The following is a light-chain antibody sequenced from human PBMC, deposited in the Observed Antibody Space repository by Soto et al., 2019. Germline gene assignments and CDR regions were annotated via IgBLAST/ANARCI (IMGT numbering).Light chain of an antibody. CDR1: QAISTW. CDR3: QQANSFPRT. CDR2: AAS. V-gene: IGKV1D-12*01. Sequence: DIQMTQSPSSVSASVGDRVTITCRASQAISTWLAWYQQKPGKAPKLLIYAASNLQTGVPSRFSGSGSGTAISLTISSLHPRDFQTYDGQQANSFPRTFSQGTQVDIK. J-gene: IGKJ1*01.